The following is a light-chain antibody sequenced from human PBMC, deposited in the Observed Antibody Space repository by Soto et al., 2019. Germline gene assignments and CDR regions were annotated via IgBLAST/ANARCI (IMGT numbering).Light chain of an antibody. CDR2: GAS. CDR3: HPDNYWPGT. Sequence: VMTQSPVTLSVSPGERATLSCRASQSVNINLAWYQQKPGQAPRLLIYGASTMPTDIPARFSGSGSGTESTLTIGSLQSEDCAVYYCHPDNYWPGTFGQGTKLDIK. V-gene: IGKV3-15*01. J-gene: IGKJ2*01. CDR1: QSVNIN.